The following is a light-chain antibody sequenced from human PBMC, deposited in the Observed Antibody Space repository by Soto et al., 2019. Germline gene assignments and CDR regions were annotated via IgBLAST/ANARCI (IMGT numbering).Light chain of an antibody. J-gene: IGKJ4*01. CDR1: QAIYNY. CDR2: AAS. V-gene: IGKV1-27*01. CDR3: QQFSAVPP. Sequence: DIQMTQSPSSLSASVGDRVTITCRASQAIYNYLAWYQQKPGKVPTLLISAASTLQSGVPSRFSGSGSGTDFTLTISSLPPEDVATYYCQQFSAVPPFGGGTKVEI.